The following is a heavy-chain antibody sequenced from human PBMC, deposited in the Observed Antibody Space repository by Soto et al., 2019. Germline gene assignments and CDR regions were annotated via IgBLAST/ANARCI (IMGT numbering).Heavy chain of an antibody. D-gene: IGHD4-17*01. V-gene: IGHV4-30-4*01. CDR1: GASVRSGDYY. Sequence: QVQLQESGPGLVKPSQTLSLTCSVSGASVRSGDYYWSSIRQAPGKGLEWIGYIYNSGGSYYNPSLKGRLTISIDTSKNQFSLKLNSVTAADTAIYYCVGTGTTADYWGRGTLVTVSS. CDR3: VGTGTTADY. J-gene: IGHJ4*02. CDR2: IYNSGGS.